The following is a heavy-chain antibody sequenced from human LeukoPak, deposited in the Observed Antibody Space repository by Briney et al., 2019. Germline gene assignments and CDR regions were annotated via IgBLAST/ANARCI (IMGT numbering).Heavy chain of an antibody. V-gene: IGHV4-4*07. Sequence: TLETLSLTCTVSGGSISSYYWSWIRQPAGKELECFGRIYTTGITNYNPSLKSRVTMSVDTSKNQFSLKLTSVTAADTAVYYCARDGYYYDSSGYYFWGQGTLVTVSS. J-gene: IGHJ4*02. D-gene: IGHD3-22*01. CDR1: GGSISSYY. CDR2: IYTTGIT. CDR3: ARDGYYYDSSGYYF.